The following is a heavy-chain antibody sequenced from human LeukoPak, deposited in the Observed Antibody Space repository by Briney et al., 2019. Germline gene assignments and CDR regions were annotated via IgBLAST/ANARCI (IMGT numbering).Heavy chain of an antibody. CDR2: ISYDGSNK. D-gene: IGHD6-13*01. CDR3: ARENVAAAGIDY. J-gene: IGHJ4*02. CDR1: GFTFSSYA. V-gene: IGHV3-30-3*01. Sequence: GGSLRLSCAASGFTFSSYAMHWVRQAPGKGLEGVAVISYDGSNKYYADSVKGRFTISRDNAKNSLYLQMNSLRAEDTAVYFCARENVAAAGIDYWGQGTLVTVSS.